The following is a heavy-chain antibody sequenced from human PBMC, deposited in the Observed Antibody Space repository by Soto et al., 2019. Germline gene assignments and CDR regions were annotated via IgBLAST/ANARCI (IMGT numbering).Heavy chain of an antibody. V-gene: IGHV4-34*01. J-gene: IGHJ6*03. CDR2: INHSGST. CDR1: GGSFSGYY. Sequence: QVQLQQWGAGLLKPSETLSLTCAVYGGSFSGYYWSWIRQPPGKGLEWIGEINHSGSTNYNPSLKSRVTISVDTSKNQFSLKLSSVTAADTAVYYCQVVTPPYYYYYYMDVWGKGTMVTVSS. CDR3: QVVTPPYYYYYYMDV. D-gene: IGHD2-2*01.